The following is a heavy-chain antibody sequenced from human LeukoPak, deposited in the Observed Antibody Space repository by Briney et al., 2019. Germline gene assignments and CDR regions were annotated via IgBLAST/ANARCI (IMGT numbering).Heavy chain of an antibody. J-gene: IGHJ6*02. V-gene: IGHV3-30-3*01. CDR2: ISYDGSNK. D-gene: IGHD2-15*01. CDR3: ASGRGYRYCSGGSCYGMDV. Sequence: GGSLRLSCAASGFTFSSYAMHWVRQAPGKGLEWVAVISYDGSNKYYAGSVKGRFTISRDNSKNTLYLQMNSLRAEDTAVYYCASGRGYRYCSGGSCYGMDVWGQGTTVTVSS. CDR1: GFTFSSYA.